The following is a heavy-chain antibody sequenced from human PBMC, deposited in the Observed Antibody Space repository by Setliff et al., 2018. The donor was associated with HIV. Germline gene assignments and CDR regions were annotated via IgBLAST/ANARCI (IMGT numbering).Heavy chain of an antibody. V-gene: IGHV4-38-2*01. CDR2: IYHSGST. Sequence: PSETLSLTCAVSGYSISSGYYWGWIRQPPGKGLEWIGSIYHSGSTYYNPSLKSRVTISVDTSKNQFSLKLSSVTAADTAVYCCARMYSGYDWSPAGARTRYFDYWGQGTLVTVSS. CDR1: GYSISSGYY. CDR3: ARMYSGYDWSPAGARTRYFDY. J-gene: IGHJ4*02. D-gene: IGHD5-12*01.